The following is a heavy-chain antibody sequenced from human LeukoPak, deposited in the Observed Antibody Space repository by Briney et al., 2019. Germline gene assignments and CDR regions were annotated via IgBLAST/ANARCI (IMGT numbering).Heavy chain of an antibody. V-gene: IGHV3-23*01. J-gene: IGHJ2*01. CDR1: GFTFSSYA. Sequence: PGGSLRLSCAASGFTFSSYAMSWVRQAPGKGLEWVSAISGSGGSTYYADSVKGRFTISRDNSKNTLYLQMNSLRAEDTAVYYCARPPTPSSSRSQANWYFDLWGRGTLVTVSS. CDR3: ARPPTPSSSRSQANWYFDL. CDR2: ISGSGGST. D-gene: IGHD6-13*01.